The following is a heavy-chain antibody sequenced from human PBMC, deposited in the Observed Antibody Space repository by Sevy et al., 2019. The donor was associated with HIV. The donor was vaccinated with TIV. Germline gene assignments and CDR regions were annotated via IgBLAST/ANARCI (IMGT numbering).Heavy chain of an antibody. V-gene: IGHV5-51*07. D-gene: IGHD3-22*01. Sequence: GESLKISCEGSGYSFTSHWIGWVHHMPGKGLEWMGIIYPDDSETRYSPSFQGQVTFSADKSISTAYLQWSSLKASDTAMYYCATSRSGYFDSSGYYIYWGQGTMVTVSS. CDR3: ATSRSGYFDSSGYYIY. J-gene: IGHJ4*02. CDR1: GYSFTSHW. CDR2: IYPDDSET.